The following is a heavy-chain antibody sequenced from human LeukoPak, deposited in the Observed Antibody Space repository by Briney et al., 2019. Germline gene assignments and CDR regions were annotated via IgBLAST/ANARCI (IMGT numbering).Heavy chain of an antibody. CDR2: IYYSGST. J-gene: IGHJ4*02. CDR3: ARRRLTGDFDY. CDR1: GGPISSSSYY. V-gene: IGHV4-39*01. Sequence: SETLSLTCTVSGGPISSSSYYWGWIRQPPGKGLEWIGSIYYSGSTYYNPSLKSRVTISVDTSKKQFSLHLSSVTAADTAVYYCARRRLTGDFDYWGQGTLVTVSS. D-gene: IGHD7-27*01.